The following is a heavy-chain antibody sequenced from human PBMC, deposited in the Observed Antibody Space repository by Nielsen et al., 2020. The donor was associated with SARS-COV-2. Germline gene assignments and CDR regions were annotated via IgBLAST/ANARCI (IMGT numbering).Heavy chain of an antibody. CDR2: VSSSGGST. J-gene: IGHJ6*03. V-gene: IGHV3-23*01. CDR1: GFTFNIYA. CDR3: AREITGTTHQMDYYYYMDV. Sequence: GESLKISCAASGFTFNIYAMAWVRRAPGRGLQWVTGVSSSGGSTYYTDSVKGRFTISRDNSKNTLYLQMNSLRAEDTAVYYCAREITGTTHQMDYYYYMDVWGKGTTVTVSS. D-gene: IGHD1-1*01.